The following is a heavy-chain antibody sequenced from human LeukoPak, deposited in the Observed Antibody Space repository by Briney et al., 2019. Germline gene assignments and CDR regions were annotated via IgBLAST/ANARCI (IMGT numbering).Heavy chain of an antibody. CDR1: GFTFSSYT. Sequence: GGSLRLSCAASGFTFSSYTMNWVRQAPGKGLEWVSFIGSSGSSIYYPDSVKGRFTISRDNAKNSLYLQMNSLRAEDTAVYYCARDDTIFGVVKLFDFWGQGTLVTVSS. V-gene: IGHV3-48*01. D-gene: IGHD3-3*01. CDR2: IGSSGSSI. CDR3: ARDDTIFGVVKLFDF. J-gene: IGHJ4*02.